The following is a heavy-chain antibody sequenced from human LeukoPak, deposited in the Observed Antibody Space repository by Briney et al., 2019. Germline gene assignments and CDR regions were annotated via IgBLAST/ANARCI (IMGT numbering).Heavy chain of an antibody. CDR2: IYYSGST. Sequence: SETLSLTCTVSGGSISSYYWSWIRQPPGKGLEWIRYIYYSGSTNYNPSLKSRVTISVDTSKNQFSLKLSSVTAADTAVYYCARQPIAVAGQYYFDYWGQGTLVTVSS. J-gene: IGHJ4*02. CDR1: GGSISSYY. D-gene: IGHD6-19*01. CDR3: ARQPIAVAGQYYFDY. V-gene: IGHV4-59*08.